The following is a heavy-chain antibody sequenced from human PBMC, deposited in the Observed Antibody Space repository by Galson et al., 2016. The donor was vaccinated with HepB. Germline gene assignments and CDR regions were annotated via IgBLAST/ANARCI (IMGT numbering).Heavy chain of an antibody. D-gene: IGHD6-19*01. CDR2: IWTDGSNK. V-gene: IGHV3-33*06. CDR1: AFTFSNYG. J-gene: IGHJ4*02. CDR3: AKSNGGVWSYFFDY. Sequence: SLRLSCAASAFTFSNYGMHWVRQAPGKGLEWVAGIWTDGSNKYYGDSVKGRFTISRANSKNTLSLQMNSRRAEDTAVYYCAKSNGGVWSYFFDYWGQGTLVTVSS.